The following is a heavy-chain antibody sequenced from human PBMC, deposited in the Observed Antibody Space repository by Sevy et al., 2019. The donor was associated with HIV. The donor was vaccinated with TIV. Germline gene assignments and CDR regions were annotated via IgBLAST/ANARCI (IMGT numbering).Heavy chain of an antibody. CDR3: PRDPRHSSSQDY. J-gene: IGHJ4*02. CDR2: ISYDGSNK. Sequence: GGSLRLSCAASGFTFSSYAMHWVRQAPGKGLEWVAVISYDGSNKYYADSVKGRFTISRDNSKNTLYLQMNSLRAEDTAVYYCPRDPRHSSSQDYWGQGTLVTVSS. V-gene: IGHV3-30-3*01. D-gene: IGHD6-13*01. CDR1: GFTFSSYA.